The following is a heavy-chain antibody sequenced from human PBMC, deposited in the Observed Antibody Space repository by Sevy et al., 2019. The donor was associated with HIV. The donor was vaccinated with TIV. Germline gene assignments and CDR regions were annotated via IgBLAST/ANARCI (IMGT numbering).Heavy chain of an antibody. J-gene: IGHJ4*02. CDR2: IYYNGHV. D-gene: IGHD1-26*01. CDR1: GGSITSLY. Sequence: SETLSLTCTVSGGSITSLYWNWIRQPPGKGLDWIANIYYNGHVNYNPPLKSRVTLSFDTSKNQFSLRLSSVTAADTAMYYCAGENAWGRGYSWGQGTLVTVSS. CDR3: AGENAWGRGYS. V-gene: IGHV4-59*08.